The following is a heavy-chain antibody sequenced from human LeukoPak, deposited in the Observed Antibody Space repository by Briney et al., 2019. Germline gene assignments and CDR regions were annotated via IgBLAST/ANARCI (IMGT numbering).Heavy chain of an antibody. D-gene: IGHD3-10*01. CDR1: GFTFSSYG. CDR2: ISSSSSYI. CDR3: ARELTYYYGSGSYSEATYYYYYMDV. Sequence: GGSLRLSCAASGFTFSSYGMHWVRQAPGKGLEWVSSISSSSSYIYYADSVKGRFTISRDNAKNSLYLQMNSLRAEDTAVYYCARELTYYYGSGSYSEATYYYYYMDVWGKGTTVTISS. J-gene: IGHJ6*03. V-gene: IGHV3-21*01.